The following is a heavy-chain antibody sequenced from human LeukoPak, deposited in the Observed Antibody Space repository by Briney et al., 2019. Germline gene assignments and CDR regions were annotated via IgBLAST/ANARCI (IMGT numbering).Heavy chain of an antibody. J-gene: IGHJ4*02. V-gene: IGHV3-23*01. D-gene: IGHD4-17*01. Sequence: GGSLRLSCAASGFTFSSYAMSWVRQAPGKRPEWVSTISYSGDSTYYTDSVKGRFTMSRDNSKNTLYLQMNSLRAEDTALYYCAKDYGTTVIRNFYDSWGQGTLVTVSS. CDR3: AKDYGTTVIRNFYDS. CDR2: ISYSGDST. CDR1: GFTFSSYA.